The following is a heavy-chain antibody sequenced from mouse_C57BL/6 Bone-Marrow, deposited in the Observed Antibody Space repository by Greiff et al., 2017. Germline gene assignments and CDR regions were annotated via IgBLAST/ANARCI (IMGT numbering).Heavy chain of an antibody. D-gene: IGHD1-1*01. CDR1: GFSLTSYG. CDR3: ARYYYGRWYFDV. CDR2: IWSGGST. Sequence: VMLVESGPGLVQPSQSLSITCTVSGFSLTSYGVHWVRQSPGKGLEWLGVIWSGGSTDYNAAFISRLSISKDNSKSQVFFKMNSLQADDTAIYYCARYYYGRWYFDVWGTGTTVTVSS. J-gene: IGHJ1*03. V-gene: IGHV2-2*01.